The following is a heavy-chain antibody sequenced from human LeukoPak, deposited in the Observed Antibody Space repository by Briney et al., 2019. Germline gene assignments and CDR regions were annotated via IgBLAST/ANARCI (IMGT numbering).Heavy chain of an antibody. Sequence: PGGSLRLSCAASGFTFDDYAMHWVRQAPGKGLEWVSGISWNSGSIGYADSVKGRFTISRDNAKNSLYLQMNSLRAEDTAVCYCAKGRTDTSMVFVYWGQGTLVTVSS. V-gene: IGHV3-9*01. CDR2: ISWNSGSI. CDR1: GFTFDDYA. CDR3: AKGRTDTSMVFVY. J-gene: IGHJ4*02. D-gene: IGHD5-18*01.